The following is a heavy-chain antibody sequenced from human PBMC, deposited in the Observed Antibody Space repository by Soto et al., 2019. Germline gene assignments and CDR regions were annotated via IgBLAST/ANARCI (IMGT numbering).Heavy chain of an antibody. V-gene: IGHV4-34*01. J-gene: IGHJ6*02. Sequence: SETLSLTCAVYGESFSGYYWSWIRQPPGKGLEWIGQINHSGSTNYNPSLKSRVTISLDTSKNQFSLKLKSVAAADRAVYYCARGRSSSSWRYYYYYYGMDVWGQGTTVTVSS. CDR2: INHSGST. CDR1: GESFSGYY. D-gene: IGHD6-13*01. CDR3: ARGRSSSSWRYYYYYYGMDV.